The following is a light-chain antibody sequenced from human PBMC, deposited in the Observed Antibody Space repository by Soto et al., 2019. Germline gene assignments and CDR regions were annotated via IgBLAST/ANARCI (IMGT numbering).Light chain of an antibody. J-gene: IGKJ3*01. CDR2: AAS. CDR1: QSISRY. CDR3: PQATIFLLR. V-gene: IGKV1-39*01. Sequence: IQIPQDTRSLYESVGDRVTITCRASQSISRYLNWYQKKSGKAPKLLIYAASSLQSGVPSRFSGSGSGTDFTLTISSLQPEDFATYYCPQATIFLLRFGGVGNVAIK.